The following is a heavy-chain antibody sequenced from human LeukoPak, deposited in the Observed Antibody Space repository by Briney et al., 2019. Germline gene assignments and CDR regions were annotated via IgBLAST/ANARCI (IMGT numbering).Heavy chain of an antibody. Sequence: GGSLRLSCAASGFTFSSYWMSWVRQAPGKGLEWVSVIYSGGSTYYADSVKGRFTISRDNSKNTLYLQMNSLRAEDTAVYYCASTKSSSWSSFFDYWGQGTLVTVSS. V-gene: IGHV3-53*01. CDR1: GFTFSSYW. CDR2: IYSGGST. J-gene: IGHJ4*02. CDR3: ASTKSSSWSSFFDY. D-gene: IGHD6-13*01.